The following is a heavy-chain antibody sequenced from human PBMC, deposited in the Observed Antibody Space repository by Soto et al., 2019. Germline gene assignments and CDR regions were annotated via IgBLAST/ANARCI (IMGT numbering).Heavy chain of an antibody. CDR3: AREVVVVVAATAHYYYYGMDV. D-gene: IGHD2-15*01. V-gene: IGHV3-30-3*01. J-gene: IGHJ6*02. CDR1: GFTFSTYA. Sequence: PGWAVRLSCAASGFTFSTYAIHWVRQAPGKGLERVAVISYDGSNKYYADSVKGRFTISRDNSKNTLYLQMNSMRAEDTAVYYCAREVVVVVAATAHYYYYGMDVWHQGTTVTVSS. CDR2: ISYDGSNK.